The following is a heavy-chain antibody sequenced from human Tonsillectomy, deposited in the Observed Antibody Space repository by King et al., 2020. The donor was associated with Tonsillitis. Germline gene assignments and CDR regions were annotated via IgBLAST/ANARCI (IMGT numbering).Heavy chain of an antibody. CDR3: ARILTYYYDSSGYD. CDR2: ICHSGST. J-gene: IGHJ4*02. Sequence: VQLQESGPGLVKPSETLSLTCAVSGYSISSGYYWGWIRQPPGKGLEWIGTICHSGSTYYNPSLKSRVTISVDTSKNQSSLKLSSVTAADTAVYYCARILTYYYDSSGYDWSQGTLVTVSS. CDR1: GYSISSGYY. D-gene: IGHD3-22*01. V-gene: IGHV4-38-2*01.